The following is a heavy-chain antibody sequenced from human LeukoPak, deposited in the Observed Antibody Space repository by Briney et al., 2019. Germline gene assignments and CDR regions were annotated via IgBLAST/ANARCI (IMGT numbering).Heavy chain of an antibody. CDR1: GYTFTGYY. J-gene: IGHJ4*02. D-gene: IGHD6-19*01. CDR2: INPNSGGT. CDR3: ARGVAGPDY. V-gene: IGHV1-2*06. Sequence: ASVKVPFKASGYTFTGYYMHWVRQAPGQGLEWMGRINPNSGGTTYAQKFQGRVTMTRDTSISTAYMELSRLRSDDTAVYYCARGVAGPDYWGQGTLVTVSS.